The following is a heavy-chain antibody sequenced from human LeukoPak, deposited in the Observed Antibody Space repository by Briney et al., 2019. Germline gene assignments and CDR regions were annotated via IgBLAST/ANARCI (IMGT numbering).Heavy chain of an antibody. V-gene: IGHV3-74*01. D-gene: IGHD3-9*01. CDR3: AKAFPYYDILTGMSGSFDY. J-gene: IGHJ4*02. CDR2: INDDGSAT. Sequence: QTGGSLRLSCAASGFTFSNYWMHWVRQVPGKGLVWVSRINDDGSATFYADSVKGRFTISRDNSKNTLYLQMNSLRAEDTAVYYCAKAFPYYDILTGMSGSFDYWGQGTLVTVSS. CDR1: GFTFSNYW.